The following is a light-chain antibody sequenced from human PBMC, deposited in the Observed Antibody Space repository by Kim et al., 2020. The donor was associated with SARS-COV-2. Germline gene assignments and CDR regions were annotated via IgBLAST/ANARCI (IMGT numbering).Light chain of an antibody. CDR2: APT. CDR3: LLFERGVRV. V-gene: IGLV7-46*01. J-gene: IGLJ3*02. CDR1: TGAATAPHY. Sequence: PEGKVTLTCVSTTGAATAPHYPFWFKHNPGQAPRTLIYAPTIRHYWTPARFSGSLVGGKVVLTLSGAQAEDEAEYHCLLFERGVRVFSRGTQLTVL.